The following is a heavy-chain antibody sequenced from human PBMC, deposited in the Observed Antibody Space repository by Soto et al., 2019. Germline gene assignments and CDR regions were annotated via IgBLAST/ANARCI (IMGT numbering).Heavy chain of an antibody. Sequence: PSETLSLTCGVSGGAFSGFFWTLIRQPPGKGLEWIGEVNHIGITNYNPSLRSRLNLSIDTAKKQFSLKLTSVTAADTAVYYCATATQFFYDSRGYEKNFDFWDQGTLFTISS. V-gene: IGHV4-34*01. J-gene: IGHJ4*02. CDR1: GGAFSGFF. CDR3: ATATQFFYDSRGYEKNFDF. CDR2: VNHIGIT. D-gene: IGHD3-22*01.